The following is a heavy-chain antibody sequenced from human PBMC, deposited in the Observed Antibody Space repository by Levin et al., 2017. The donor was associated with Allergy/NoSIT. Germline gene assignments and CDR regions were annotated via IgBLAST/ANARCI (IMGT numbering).Heavy chain of an antibody. J-gene: IGHJ5*02. V-gene: IGHV3-23*01. D-gene: IGHD5-18*01. CDR3: AQEKGYSYGYR. Sequence: GGSLRLSCAASGFTFSNYDMSRVRQAPGKGLEWVSAISGSGGRTYYADSVKGRFTISRDNSKNTLNLQMNSLRAEDTAVYYCAQEKGYSYGYRWGQGTLVTVSS. CDR2: ISGSGGRT. CDR1: GFTFSNYD.